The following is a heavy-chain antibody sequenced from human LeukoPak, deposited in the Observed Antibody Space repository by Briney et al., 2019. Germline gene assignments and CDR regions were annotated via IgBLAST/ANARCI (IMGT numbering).Heavy chain of an antibody. Sequence: ASVKVSCKASGYTFTGYYMHWVRQAPGQGLGWMGWINPNSGGTNYAQKFQGRDTMTRDTSISTAYMELSRLRSDDTAVYYCARAPKSSGWCLPEGYWGQGTLVTVSS. CDR3: ARAPKSSGWCLPEGY. CDR2: INPNSGGT. V-gene: IGHV1-2*02. CDR1: GYTFTGYY. J-gene: IGHJ4*02. D-gene: IGHD6-19*01.